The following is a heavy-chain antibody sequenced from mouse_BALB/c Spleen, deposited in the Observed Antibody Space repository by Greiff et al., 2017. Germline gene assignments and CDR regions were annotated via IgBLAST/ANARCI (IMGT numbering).Heavy chain of an antibody. J-gene: IGHJ3*01. CDR1: GFTFSSYG. D-gene: IGHD1-2*01. V-gene: IGHV5-6-3*01. CDR3: ARDYYGSWFAY. CDR2: INSNGGST. Sequence: EVNVVESGGGLVQPGGSLKLSCAASGFTFSSYGMSWVRQTPDKRLELVATINSNGGSTYYPDSVKGRFTISRDNAKNTLYLQMSSLKSEDTAMYYCARDYYGSWFAYWGQGTLVTVSA.